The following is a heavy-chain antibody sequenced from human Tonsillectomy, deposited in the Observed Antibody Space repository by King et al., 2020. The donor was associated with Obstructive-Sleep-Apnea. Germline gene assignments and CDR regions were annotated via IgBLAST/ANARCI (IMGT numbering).Heavy chain of an antibody. V-gene: IGHV2-26*01. CDR1: GFSLSNARMG. Sequence: TLKESGPVLVKPTETLTLTCTVSGFSLSNARMGVSWIRQPPGKALEWLAHIFSNDAKSSSTSLKSRLTTSQDTSKCQVVLTMTNMDPVDTATYYCARILTVVTDNWFDPWGQGTLVTVSS. J-gene: IGHJ5*02. D-gene: IGHD4-23*01. CDR3: ARILTVVTDNWFDP. CDR2: IFSNDAK.